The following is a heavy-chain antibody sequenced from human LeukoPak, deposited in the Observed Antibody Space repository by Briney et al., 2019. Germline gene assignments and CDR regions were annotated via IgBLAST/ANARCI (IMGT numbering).Heavy chain of an antibody. V-gene: IGHV3-21*01. J-gene: IGHJ4*02. CDR2: ISSSSSYI. CDR3: ARDPYCSGGSCYSGYFDY. D-gene: IGHD2-15*01. CDR1: GFTFSSYS. Sequence: GRSLRLSCAASGFTFSSYSMNWVRQAPGKGLEWVSSISSSSSYIYYADSVKGRFTISRDNAKNSLYLQMNSLRAEDTAVYYCARDPYCSGGSCYSGYFDYWGQGTLVTVSS.